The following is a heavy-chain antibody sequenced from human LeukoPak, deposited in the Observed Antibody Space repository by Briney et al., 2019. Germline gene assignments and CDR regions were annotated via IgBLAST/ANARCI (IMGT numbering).Heavy chain of an antibody. CDR3: ARRGSGWYLGYFDY. V-gene: IGHV4-39*01. D-gene: IGHD6-19*01. Sequence: PSETLSLTCTVSGGSISSSSYCWGWLRQPPGKGLEWIVSIYYSGSTYYNPSLKSRVTISVDTSKNQFSLKLSSVTAADTAVYYCARRGSGWYLGYFDYWGQGTLVTVSS. J-gene: IGHJ4*02. CDR2: IYYSGST. CDR1: GGSISSSSYC.